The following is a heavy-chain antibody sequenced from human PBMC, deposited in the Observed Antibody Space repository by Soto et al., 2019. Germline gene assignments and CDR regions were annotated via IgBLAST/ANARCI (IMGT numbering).Heavy chain of an antibody. Sequence: QVQLQESGPGLVNPSQTLSLTCTVSGDPISSDGYYWSWIRQRPGKGLEWLGYIYHSGSTYYNLSLKSRVTISVDTSKNQFSLKVNSMTAADTAIYFCARAQGKDIYRMDVWGPGTTVTVSS. D-gene: IGHD2-15*01. CDR1: GDPISSDGYY. CDR2: IYHSGST. V-gene: IGHV4-31*03. CDR3: ARAQGKDIYRMDV. J-gene: IGHJ6*02.